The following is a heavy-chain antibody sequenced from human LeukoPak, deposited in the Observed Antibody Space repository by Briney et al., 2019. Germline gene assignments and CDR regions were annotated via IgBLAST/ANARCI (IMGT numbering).Heavy chain of an antibody. CDR1: GGSFSDYY. V-gene: IGHV4-39*07. J-gene: IGHJ5*02. D-gene: IGHD6-13*01. Sequence: SETLSLTCAVYGGSFSDYYWGWIRQPPGKGLEWIGSIYYSGSTYYNPSLKSRVTISVDTSKNQFSLKLSSVTAADTAVYYCARESIAAAGSDWFDPWGQGTLVTVSS. CDR2: IYYSGST. CDR3: ARESIAAAGSDWFDP.